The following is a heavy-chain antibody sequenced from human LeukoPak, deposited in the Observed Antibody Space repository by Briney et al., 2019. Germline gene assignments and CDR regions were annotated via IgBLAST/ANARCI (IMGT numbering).Heavy chain of an antibody. Sequence: PSETLSLTCTVSGGSISSRSYYWDWIRQPPGKGLEWIGYIYYSGSTNYNPSLKSRVTMSVDTSKNQFSLKLTSVTAADTAVYYCARLRPVAGYDAFDIWGHGTMVTVSS. D-gene: IGHD6-19*01. J-gene: IGHJ3*02. CDR2: IYYSGST. CDR3: ARLRPVAGYDAFDI. CDR1: GGSISSRSYY. V-gene: IGHV4-61*05.